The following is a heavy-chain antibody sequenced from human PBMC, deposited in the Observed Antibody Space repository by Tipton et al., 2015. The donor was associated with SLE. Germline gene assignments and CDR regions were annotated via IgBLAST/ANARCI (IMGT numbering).Heavy chain of an antibody. V-gene: IGHV3-23*01. D-gene: IGHD3-16*02. CDR3: AKVGFNDYYIWGSYRPFQYFDY. Sequence: SLRLSCEPSGFRFSDYDMAWVRLVPGRGLEWVSYISESGGRTSYADSVKGRFSISRDNSTNKLFLQMNSLRAEDTALYYCAKVGFNDYYIWGSYRPFQYFDYWGQGTLVTVSS. CDR1: GFRFSDYD. CDR2: ISESGGRT. J-gene: IGHJ4*02.